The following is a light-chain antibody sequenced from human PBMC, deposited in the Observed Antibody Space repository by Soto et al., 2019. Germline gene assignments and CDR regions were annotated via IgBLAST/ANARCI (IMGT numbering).Light chain of an antibody. CDR2: GAS. V-gene: IGKV3-15*01. J-gene: IGKJ1*01. CDR3: QQYNNWPWT. CDR1: QSVSSN. Sequence: EIVMTQSPATLSVSPGERATLSCRASQSVSSNLAWYQQKPGQAPRLLIYGASTRATGIPARFSGSGPGTEFNLTISSLQSEDFAVYYCQQYNNWPWTFVQGTKVEIK.